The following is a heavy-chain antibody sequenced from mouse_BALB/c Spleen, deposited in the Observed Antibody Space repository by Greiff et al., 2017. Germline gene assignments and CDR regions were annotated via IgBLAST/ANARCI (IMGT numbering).Heavy chain of an antibody. CDR1: GYTFTSYT. CDR2: INPSSGYT. D-gene: IGHD1-1*01. V-gene: IGHV1-4*01. J-gene: IGHJ4*01. Sequence: QVQLQQSGAELARPGASVKMSCKASGYTFTSYTMHWVKQRPGQGLEWIGYINPSSGYTNYNQKFKDKATLTADKSSSTAYMQLSSLTSEDSAVYYCARRITTVVAEGMDYWGQGTSVTVSS. CDR3: ARRITTVVAEGMDY.